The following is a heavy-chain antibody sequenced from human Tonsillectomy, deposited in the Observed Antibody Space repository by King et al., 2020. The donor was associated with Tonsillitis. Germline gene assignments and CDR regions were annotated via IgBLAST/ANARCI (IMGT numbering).Heavy chain of an antibody. D-gene: IGHD3-3*01. J-gene: IGHJ6*03. CDR3: ATNYGFWSGKNDGHYYYYMDV. V-gene: IGHV1-69*09. CDR1: GGTFSRYA. CDR2: IIPILGTS. Sequence: QLVQSGAEVKKPGSSVKVSCKASGGTFSRYAISWVRQAPGEGLEWMGRIIPILGTSNYAQKFQGRVTITADKSTSTAYMELSSLRSEDTAVYYCATNYGFWSGKNDGHYYYYMDVWGKGTTVTVSS.